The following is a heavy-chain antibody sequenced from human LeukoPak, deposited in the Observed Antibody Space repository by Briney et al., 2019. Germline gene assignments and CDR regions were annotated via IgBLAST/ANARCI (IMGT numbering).Heavy chain of an antibody. J-gene: IGHJ4*02. D-gene: IGHD3-22*01. Sequence: SETLSLTCAVYGGSFSGYYWSWIRQPPGKGLEWIGEINHSGSTNYNPPLKSRVTISVDASKNQFSLKLSSVTAADTAVYYCARGGSSSGYYWLDYWGQGTLVTVSS. CDR2: INHSGST. CDR1: GGSFSGYY. V-gene: IGHV4-34*01. CDR3: ARGGSSSGYYWLDY.